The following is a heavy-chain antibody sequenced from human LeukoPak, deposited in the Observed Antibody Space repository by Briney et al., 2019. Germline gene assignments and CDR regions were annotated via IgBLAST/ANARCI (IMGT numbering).Heavy chain of an antibody. CDR1: RFSRISSALG. J-gene: IGHJ3*02. V-gene: IGHV2-5*01. D-gene: IGHD4-17*01. Sequence: GPTLIHPTPPLTLTFTFSRFSRISSALGMGWIRLPPGKTMDWLTLIYCNSNKRSSPSLKSRLTITKDTSKNPVVLIMINMDPVDTDTYSCARQGGDYGVGDFDTWGQGKMVTVSS. CDR2: IYCNSNK. CDR3: ARQGGDYGVGDFDT.